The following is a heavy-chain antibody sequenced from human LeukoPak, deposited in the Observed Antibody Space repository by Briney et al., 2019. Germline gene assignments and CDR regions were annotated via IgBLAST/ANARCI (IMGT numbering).Heavy chain of an antibody. CDR3: AHGPGIAVPFDP. CDR1: GGSISSYYW. CDR2: IYWNDDK. D-gene: IGHD6-19*01. V-gene: IGHV2-5*01. Sequence: TLSLTCTVSGGSISSYYWSWIRQPPGKALGWLALIYWNDDKRYSPSLKSRLTITKDTTKNQVVLTMTNMDPVDTATYYCAHGPGIAVPFDPWGQGTLVTVFS. J-gene: IGHJ5*02.